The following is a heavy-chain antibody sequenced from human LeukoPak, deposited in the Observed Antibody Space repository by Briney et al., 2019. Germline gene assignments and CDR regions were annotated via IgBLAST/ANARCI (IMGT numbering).Heavy chain of an antibody. J-gene: IGHJ4*02. CDR3: ARGFDSGYDFGY. Sequence: GRSLRLSCAASGFTFSSYAMHWVRQAPGKGLEWVAVISYDGSNKYYADSVKGRFTISRDNSKNTLYLQMNSLRAEDTAVYYCARGFDSGYDFGYWGQGTLVTVSS. D-gene: IGHD5-12*01. CDR1: GFTFSSYA. CDR2: ISYDGSNK. V-gene: IGHV3-30-3*01.